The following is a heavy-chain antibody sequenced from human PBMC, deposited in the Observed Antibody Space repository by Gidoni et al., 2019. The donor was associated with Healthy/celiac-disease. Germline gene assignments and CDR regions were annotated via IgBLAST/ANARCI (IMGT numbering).Heavy chain of an antibody. CDR3: AKDPYCSSTSCPSGVDWFDP. CDR2: ISYDGSNK. V-gene: IGHV3-30*18. CDR1: GFTFSSYG. D-gene: IGHD2-2*01. Sequence: QVQLVESGGGVVQPGRSLRLSCAAYGFTFSSYGMHWARQAPGKGLEWGAVISYDGSNKYYADSVKGRFTISRDNSKNTLYLQMNSLRAEDTAVYYCAKDPYCSSTSCPSGVDWFDPWGQGTLVTVSS. J-gene: IGHJ5*02.